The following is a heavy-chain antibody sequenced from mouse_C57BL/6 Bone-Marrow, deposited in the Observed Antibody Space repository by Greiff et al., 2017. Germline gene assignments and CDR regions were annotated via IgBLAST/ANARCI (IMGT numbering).Heavy chain of an antibody. J-gene: IGHJ3*01. V-gene: IGHV1-85*01. CDR3: ARIYYDSDGAWFAY. CDR2: IYPRDGST. Sequence: VQLQQSGPELVKPGASVKLSCKASGYTFTSYDINWVKQRPGQGLEWNGWIYPRDGSTKYNEKFKGKATLTVDTSSSTAYMELHSLTSEDSAVYFCARIYYDSDGAWFAYWGQGTLVTVSA. CDR1: GYTFTSYD. D-gene: IGHD2-4*01.